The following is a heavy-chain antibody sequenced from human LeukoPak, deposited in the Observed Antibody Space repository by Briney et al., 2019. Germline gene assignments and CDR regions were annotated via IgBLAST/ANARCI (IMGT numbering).Heavy chain of an antibody. V-gene: IGHV3-23*01. CDR1: GFTFSNYA. Sequence: GGSLRLSCAASGFTFSNYAMSWVRQAPGKGLEWVSGISRSGDSTFYTDSVKGRFTISRDNSKNTLYLQMNSLRAEDTAVYYCARSVRSCTSTNCCTWGQGTLVTVSS. D-gene: IGHD2-2*01. CDR3: ARSVRSCTSTNCCT. J-gene: IGHJ5*02. CDR2: ISRSGDST.